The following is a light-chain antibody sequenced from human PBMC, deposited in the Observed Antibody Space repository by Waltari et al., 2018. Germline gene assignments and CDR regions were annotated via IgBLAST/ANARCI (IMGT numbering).Light chain of an antibody. CDR3: ATWDDIVDGVI. J-gene: IGLJ2*01. Sequence: QSVLTQPPSASESTGQRVTISCSGTMSNIGNYHVYWYQQVTGTKPIRIIQLDYRRPSGGPDRCSGSRSGTSASLAISGLRIEDEASYYCATWDDIVDGVIFGGGTKLTVL. CDR2: LDY. V-gene: IGLV1-47*01. CDR1: MSNIGNYH.